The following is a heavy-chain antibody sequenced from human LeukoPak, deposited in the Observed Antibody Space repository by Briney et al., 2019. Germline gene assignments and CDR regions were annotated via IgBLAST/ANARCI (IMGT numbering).Heavy chain of an antibody. J-gene: IGHJ4*02. V-gene: IGHV3-53*01. Sequence: PGGSLRLSCAASGFTVSSNYMSWVRQAPGKGLEWVSVIYSGGSTYYADSVKGRFTISRDNSKNTLYLQMNSLRAEDTAVYYCARAIQGYDFWSGYTYYFDYWGQGTLVTVSS. CDR3: ARAIQGYDFWSGYTYYFDY. CDR1: GFTVSSNY. CDR2: IYSGGST. D-gene: IGHD3-3*01.